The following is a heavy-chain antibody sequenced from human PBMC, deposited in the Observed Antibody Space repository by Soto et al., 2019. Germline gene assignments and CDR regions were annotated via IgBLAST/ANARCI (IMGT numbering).Heavy chain of an antibody. J-gene: IGHJ4*02. Sequence: QVQLVQSGAEVKKPGSSVKVSCKASGGTFSSYTISWVRQAPGQGLEWMGRIIPILGIANYAQKFQGRVTITADQSTSTAYMELSSLRSEDTAVYYCARGVDGAPFDYWGQGTLVTVSS. D-gene: IGHD2-21*01. CDR2: IIPILGIA. V-gene: IGHV1-69*02. CDR3: ARGVDGAPFDY. CDR1: GGTFSSYT.